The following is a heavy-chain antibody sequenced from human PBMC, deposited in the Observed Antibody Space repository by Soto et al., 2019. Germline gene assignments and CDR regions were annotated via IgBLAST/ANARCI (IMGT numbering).Heavy chain of an antibody. CDR3: AGDEGGNSEYYYYGMDV. V-gene: IGHV1-46*01. CDR1: GYTFTSYY. Sequence: QVQLVQSGAEVKKPGASVKVSCKASGYTFTSYYMHWVRQAPRQGLEWMGIINPSGGSTSYAQKFQGRVTMTRDTSTSTVCMELSSLGSEDTAVYYCAGDEGGNSEYYYYGMDVWGQGTTVTVSS. CDR2: INPSGGST. D-gene: IGHD2-21*02. J-gene: IGHJ6*02.